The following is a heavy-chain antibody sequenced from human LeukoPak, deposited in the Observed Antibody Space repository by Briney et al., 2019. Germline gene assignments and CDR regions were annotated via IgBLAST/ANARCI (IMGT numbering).Heavy chain of an antibody. CDR1: GFIFSAYF. D-gene: IGHD3-22*01. CDR2: IGPSSDNI. V-gene: IGHV3-11*06. CDR3: ARANPTNSGFYTY. J-gene: IGHJ1*01. Sequence: PGGSLILYCAASGFIFSAYFMSWVRQPPETGLASVSYIGPSSDNINYADSVKGRFTVSRDNAKNSLYLQMNSLRAEDTAVYYCARANPTNSGFYTYWGQGTLVTVSS.